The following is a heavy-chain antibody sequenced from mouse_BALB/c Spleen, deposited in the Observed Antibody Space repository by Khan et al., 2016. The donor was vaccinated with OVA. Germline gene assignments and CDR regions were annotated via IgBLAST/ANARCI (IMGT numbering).Heavy chain of an antibody. Sequence: EVELVESGGDLVKPGGSLKVSCAASGFTFSSYGMSWVRQTPDKRLEWVATISSGGRYTYFPDSVKGRFTISRDNAKNTLYLQMSSLKSEDTAMYYCARAYYGNDYYAMDYWGQGTSVTGSS. V-gene: IGHV5-6*01. CDR1: GFTFSSYG. D-gene: IGHD2-10*01. J-gene: IGHJ4*01. CDR2: ISSGGRYT. CDR3: ARAYYGNDYYAMDY.